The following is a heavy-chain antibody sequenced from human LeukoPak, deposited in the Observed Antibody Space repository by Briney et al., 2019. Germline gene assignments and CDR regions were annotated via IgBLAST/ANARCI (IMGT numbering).Heavy chain of an antibody. D-gene: IGHD4-17*01. CDR3: ARRDYGDYPFDY. CDR1: GYSISSGYY. CDR2: IYHSGST. V-gene: IGHV4-38-2*01. J-gene: IGHJ4*02. Sequence: SETLSLTCAISGYSISSGYYWGWIRQPPGKGLEWIGSIYHSGSTYYNPSLKSRVTISVDTSKNQFSLKLSSVTAADTAVYYCARRDYGDYPFDYWGQGTLVTVSS.